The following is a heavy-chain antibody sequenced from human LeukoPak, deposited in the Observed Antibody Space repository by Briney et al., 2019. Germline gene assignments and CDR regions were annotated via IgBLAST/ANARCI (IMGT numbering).Heavy chain of an antibody. V-gene: IGHV5-51*01. Sequence: PGESLKISCKGSGYSFTSYWIGWVRQMPGKGLEWMGIIYPGDSDTRYSPSSHGQVTISAHKSISTAHLQWSSLKASDTAMYYCARRGFYGGNSHFDYWGQGTLVTVSS. CDR1: GYSFTSYW. D-gene: IGHD4-23*01. J-gene: IGHJ4*02. CDR2: IYPGDSDT. CDR3: ARRGFYGGNSHFDY.